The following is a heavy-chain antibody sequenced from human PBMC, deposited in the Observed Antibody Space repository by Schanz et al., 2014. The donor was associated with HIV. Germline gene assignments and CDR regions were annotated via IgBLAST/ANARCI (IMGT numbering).Heavy chain of an antibody. Sequence: QLQLAQSGAEVKKPGSSVKLSCKASGGPFSSHALSWVRQAPGQGLEWMGAIMPSFGTASYAQKFQGRVTISADKSTDTAFMEVSSLSAEDTAVYYCAREVDIVVVPAAIVGWFDPWGQGTLVTVSS. V-gene: IGHV1-69*06. CDR2: IMPSFGTA. CDR1: GGPFSSHA. CDR3: AREVDIVVVPAAIVGWFDP. J-gene: IGHJ5*02. D-gene: IGHD2-2*03.